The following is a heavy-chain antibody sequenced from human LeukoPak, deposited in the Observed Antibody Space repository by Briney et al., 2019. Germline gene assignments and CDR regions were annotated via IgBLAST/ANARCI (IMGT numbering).Heavy chain of an antibody. V-gene: IGHV3-20*04. J-gene: IGHJ4*02. CDR1: GFTIDDYG. D-gene: IGHD3-22*01. CDR2: INWNGGST. Sequence: GGSLRLSCAASGFTIDDYGMSWVRQAPGKGLEWVSGINWNGGSTGYADSVKGRFTISRDNAKNSLYLQMNSLRAEDTALYYCARDLYRIVVVPHYFDYWGQGTLVTVSS. CDR3: ARDLYRIVVVPHYFDY.